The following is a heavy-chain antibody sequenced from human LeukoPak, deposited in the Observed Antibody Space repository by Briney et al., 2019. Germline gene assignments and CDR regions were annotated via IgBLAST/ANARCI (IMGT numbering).Heavy chain of an antibody. V-gene: IGHV1-18*01. Sequence: ASLKVSCKASGYTFTSYGISWVRQAPGQGLEWKRWISAYNGNTNYAQKLQGRVTMTTDTSTSTAYMELRSLRSDDTAVYYCARSRSGSYYGEFGYWGQGTLVTVSS. J-gene: IGHJ4*02. CDR3: ARSRSGSYYGEFGY. D-gene: IGHD1-26*01. CDR2: ISAYNGNT. CDR1: GYTFTSYG.